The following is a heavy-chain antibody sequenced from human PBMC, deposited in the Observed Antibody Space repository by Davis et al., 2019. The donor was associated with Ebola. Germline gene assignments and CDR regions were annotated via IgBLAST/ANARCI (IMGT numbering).Heavy chain of an antibody. D-gene: IGHD3-22*01. V-gene: IGHV1-2*02. CDR1: GYTFTGYY. Sequence: ASVKVSCKASGYTFTGYYIHWVRQAPGQGLEWMGWINPNSGGTNAAQKFQGRVTMTRDTSISTTYMELIGLRSDDTAVYYCARDDKVMHFDYWGQGTLVTVSS. CDR3: ARDDKVMHFDY. CDR2: INPNSGGT. J-gene: IGHJ4*02.